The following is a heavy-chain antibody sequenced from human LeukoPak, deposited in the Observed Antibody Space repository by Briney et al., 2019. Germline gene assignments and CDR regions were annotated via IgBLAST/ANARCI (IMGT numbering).Heavy chain of an antibody. CDR3: AREGAYRTSSPAGY. CDR1: GLTYSSYW. Sequence: GGSLRLPCAASGLTYSSYWMSWARQARGKGLEWVDNINQEESEKYFVDSVKGRFTISRDNAKNSLYLQMNSPRAEDTAVYYCAREGAYRTSSPAGYWGQGTLVTVSS. V-gene: IGHV3-7*01. J-gene: IGHJ4*02. D-gene: IGHD6-6*01. CDR2: INQEESEK.